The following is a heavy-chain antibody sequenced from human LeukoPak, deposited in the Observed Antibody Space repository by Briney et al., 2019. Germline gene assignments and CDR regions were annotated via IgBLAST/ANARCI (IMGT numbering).Heavy chain of an antibody. V-gene: IGHV3-11*01. CDR2: ICDSGRTI. CDR3: ARDRLGDYDHSGYYDK. J-gene: IGHJ4*02. D-gene: IGHD3-22*01. CDR1: GFTLSDYY. Sequence: GGSLRLSCAASGFTLSDYYMSWLRQAPGKGLEWVSYICDSGRTIYYADSVKGRFTISRDSAKNSVYLQRNNLRAEDTGVYYCARDRLGDYDHSGYYDKWGQGTLVTVSS.